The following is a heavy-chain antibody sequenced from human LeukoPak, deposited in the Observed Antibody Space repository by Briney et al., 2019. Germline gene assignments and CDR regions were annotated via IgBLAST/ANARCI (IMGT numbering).Heavy chain of an antibody. CDR2: INTDGSIT. D-gene: IGHD3-10*01. Sequence: PGGSLRLSCAASGFTFSDYWIYWVRQAPGKGLVWVSRINTDGSITNYADSVKGRFSISRDNAKNTLYLQMSSLGAEDTAVYYCARDRGPRTGFMVREAYDYWGQGTLVTVSS. CDR1: GFTFSDYW. J-gene: IGHJ4*02. CDR3: ARDRGPRTGFMVREAYDY. V-gene: IGHV3-74*01.